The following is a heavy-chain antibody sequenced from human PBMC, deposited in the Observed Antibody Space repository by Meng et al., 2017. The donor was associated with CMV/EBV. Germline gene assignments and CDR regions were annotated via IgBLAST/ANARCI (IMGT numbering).Heavy chain of an antibody. D-gene: IGHD1-1*01. CDR1: GYTFTGYY. Sequence: ASVKVSCKASGYTFTGYYMHWVRQAPGQGLEWMGWINPNSGGTNYAQKLQGRVTMTRDTSISTAYMELSRLRSDDTAVYYCARDYQLERRSDDYWGQGTLVTVSS. J-gene: IGHJ4*02. V-gene: IGHV1-2*02. CDR2: INPNSGGT. CDR3: ARDYQLERRSDDY.